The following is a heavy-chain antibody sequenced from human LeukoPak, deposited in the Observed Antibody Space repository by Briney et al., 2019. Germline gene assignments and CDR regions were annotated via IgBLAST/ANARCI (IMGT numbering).Heavy chain of an antibody. CDR2: IIPLFGTT. J-gene: IGHJ4*02. Sequence: ASVKVSCKASGYAFTGYYMHWVRQAPGQGLEWMGGIIPLFGTTNFAQKFQGRVTITADESTTTAYLELSSLRSEDTGVYYCARGIGKNYYDSSGYLFDSWGQGTLVTVSS. CDR1: GYAFTGYY. V-gene: IGHV1-69*13. CDR3: ARGIGKNYYDSSGYLFDS. D-gene: IGHD3-22*01.